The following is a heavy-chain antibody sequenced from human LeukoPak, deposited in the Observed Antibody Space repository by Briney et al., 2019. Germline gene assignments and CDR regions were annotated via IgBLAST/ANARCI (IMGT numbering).Heavy chain of an antibody. D-gene: IGHD5-24*01. V-gene: IGHV4-59*01. CDR1: GGSISSYY. CDR2: IYYSGST. CDR3: AREREGEMATVA. J-gene: IGHJ4*02. Sequence: PSETLSLTCTVSGGSISSYYWSWIRQPPGKGLEWIGYIYYSGSTNYNPSLESRVTISVDTSKNQFSLKLSSVTAADTAVYYCAREREGEMATVAWGQGTLVTVSS.